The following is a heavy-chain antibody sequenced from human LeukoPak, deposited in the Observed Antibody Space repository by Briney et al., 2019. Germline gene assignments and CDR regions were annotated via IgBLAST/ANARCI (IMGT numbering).Heavy chain of an antibody. CDR2: IRSKSYGGTP. Sequence: GGSLRLSCSASGFTFGDYAMNWFRQAPGKGLEWVGFIRSKSYGGTPEYAASVKGRITFSRDDSRSIAYLQMNSLKTEDTAVYYCTRAHPTGPKNDYWGQGTLVTVSS. CDR1: GFTFGDYA. V-gene: IGHV3-49*03. D-gene: IGHD4-11*01. CDR3: TRAHPTGPKNDY. J-gene: IGHJ4*02.